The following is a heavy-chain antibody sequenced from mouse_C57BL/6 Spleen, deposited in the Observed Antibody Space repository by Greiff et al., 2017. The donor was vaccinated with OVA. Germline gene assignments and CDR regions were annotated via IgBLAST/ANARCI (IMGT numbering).Heavy chain of an antibody. V-gene: IGHV1-55*01. D-gene: IGHD1-1*01. CDR2: IYPGSGST. CDR1: GYTFTSYW. J-gene: IGHJ2*01. Sequence: QVQLQQPGAELVKPGASVKMSCKASGYTFTSYWITWVKQRPGQGLEWIGDIYPGSGSTNYNEKFKSKATLTVDTSSSTAYMQLSSLTSEDSAVYYCAREYYYGPYFDYWGKGTTLTVSS. CDR3: AREYYYGPYFDY.